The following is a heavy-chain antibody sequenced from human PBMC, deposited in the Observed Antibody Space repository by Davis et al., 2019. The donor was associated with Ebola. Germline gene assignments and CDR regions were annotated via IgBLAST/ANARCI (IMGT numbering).Heavy chain of an antibody. D-gene: IGHD3-3*01. V-gene: IGHV3-30-3*02. Sequence: GGSLRLSCAASGFTFSSYAMHWVRQAPGKGLEWVAVISYDGSNKYYADSVKGRFTISRDNSKNTLYLQMNSLRAEGTAVYYCAKWALYDFWSGYLYYWGQGTLVTVSS. J-gene: IGHJ4*02. CDR3: AKWALYDFWSGYLYY. CDR1: GFTFSSYA. CDR2: ISYDGSNK.